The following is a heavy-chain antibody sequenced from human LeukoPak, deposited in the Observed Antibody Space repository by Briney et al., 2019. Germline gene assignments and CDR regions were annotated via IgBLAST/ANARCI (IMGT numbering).Heavy chain of an antibody. CDR1: GFTFSSYS. Sequence: GGSLRLSCAASGFTFSSYSMNWVRQAPGKGLEWVSSISSSSSYIYYADSVKGRFTISRDNAKNSLYLQMNSLRAEDTAVYYCARDRRGYFGGVDYWGQGTLVTASS. V-gene: IGHV3-21*01. D-gene: IGHD3-16*01. CDR2: ISSSSSYI. J-gene: IGHJ4*02. CDR3: ARDRRGYFGGVDY.